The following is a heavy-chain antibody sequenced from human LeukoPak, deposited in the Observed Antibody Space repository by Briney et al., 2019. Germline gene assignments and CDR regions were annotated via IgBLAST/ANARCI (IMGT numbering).Heavy chain of an antibody. CDR3: AKDREYSSSWNYYFDS. J-gene: IGHJ4*02. D-gene: IGHD6-13*01. V-gene: IGHV3-23*01. Sequence: TGGSLRLSCAASGFSFNSYAMSWVRQAPGKGLEWVSAISGSGGRTHFADSVKGRFTISRDKSKNTMSLQMNSLRAEDTAVYFRAKDREYSSSWNYYFDSWGQGTLVTVSS. CDR1: GFSFNSYA. CDR2: ISGSGGRT.